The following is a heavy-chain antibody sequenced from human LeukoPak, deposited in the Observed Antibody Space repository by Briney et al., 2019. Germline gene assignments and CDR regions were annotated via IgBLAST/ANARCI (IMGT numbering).Heavy chain of an antibody. D-gene: IGHD5-18*01. CDR2: ISWNSGSI. CDR3: AKDNTAMVRGVDY. CDR1: GLTFDDYA. J-gene: IGHJ4*02. Sequence: GRSLRLSCAASGLTFDDYAMHWVRQAPGKGLEWVSGISWNSGSIGYADSVKGRFTISRDNAKNSLYLQMNSLRAEDTALYYCAKDNTAMVRGVDYWGQGTLVTVSS. V-gene: IGHV3-9*01.